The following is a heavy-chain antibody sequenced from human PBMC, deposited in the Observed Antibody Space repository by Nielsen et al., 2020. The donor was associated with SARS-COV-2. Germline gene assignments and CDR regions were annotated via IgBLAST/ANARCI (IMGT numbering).Heavy chain of an antibody. Sequence: LSLTCTVSGGSISSGGYYWSWIRQHPGKGLEWIGYIYYSGSTYYNPSLKSRVTISVDTSKNQFSLKLSSVTAADTAVYYCARAMITMIVVVPLIDAFDIWGQGTMVTVSS. CDR2: IYYSGST. CDR3: ARAMITMIVVVPLIDAFDI. D-gene: IGHD3-22*01. CDR1: GGSISSGGYY. J-gene: IGHJ3*02. V-gene: IGHV4-31*03.